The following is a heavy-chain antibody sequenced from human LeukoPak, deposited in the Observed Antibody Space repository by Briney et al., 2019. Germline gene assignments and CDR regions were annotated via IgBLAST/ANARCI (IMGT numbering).Heavy chain of an antibody. CDR2: IYYSGRT. V-gene: IGHV4-59*08. CDR3: ASLRERSYYARGFDY. Sequence: PSETLSLTCTVSGGSMSTYYWSWIRQPPGKGLEWIGYIYYSGRTNYNPSLKSRVTISVDTSKNQFSLKLSSVTAADTAVYYCASLRERSYYARGFDYWGQGTLVTVSS. J-gene: IGHJ4*02. CDR1: GGSMSTYY. D-gene: IGHD3-3*01.